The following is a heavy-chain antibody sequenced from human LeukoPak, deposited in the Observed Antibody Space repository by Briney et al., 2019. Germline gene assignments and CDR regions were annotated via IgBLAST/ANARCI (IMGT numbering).Heavy chain of an antibody. CDR2: MNPNSGNT. J-gene: IGHJ5*02. CDR1: GYTFTSYD. D-gene: IGHD3-9*01. Sequence: ASVKVSCTASGYTFTSYDINWVRQATGQGLEWMGWMNPNSGNTGYAQKFQGRVTMTRNTSISTAYMELSSLRSEDTAVYYCARGRKHFDWFPGGHGFDPWGRGTLVTVSS. V-gene: IGHV1-8*01. CDR3: ARGRKHFDWFPGGHGFDP.